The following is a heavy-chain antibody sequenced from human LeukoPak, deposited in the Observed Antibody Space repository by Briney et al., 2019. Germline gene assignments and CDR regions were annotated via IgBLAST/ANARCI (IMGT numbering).Heavy chain of an antibody. CDR2: IYYSGST. CDR3: ARTTVRGYYYMDV. D-gene: IGHD4-17*01. J-gene: IGHJ6*03. V-gene: IGHV4-59*01. Sequence: SETLSLTCSVSSGFITAYYWSWIRQPPGKGLEWIGYIYYSGSTNYNPSLKSRVTISVDTSKNQFSLKLSSVTAADTAVYYCARTTVRGYYYMDVWGKGTTVTISS. CDR1: SGFITAYY.